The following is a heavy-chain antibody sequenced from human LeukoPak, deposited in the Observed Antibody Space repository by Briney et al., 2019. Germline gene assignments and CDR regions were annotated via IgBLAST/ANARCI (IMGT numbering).Heavy chain of an antibody. J-gene: IGHJ4*02. CDR1: GGSFSGYY. CDR2: INHSGST. Sequence: SETLSLTCAVYGGSFSGYYWSWIRQPPGKGLEWIGEINHSGSTNYNPSLKSRVTISVDTSKNQFSLKLSSVTAADTAVYYCARGARTYYYDSSGYYNGLDYWGQGTLVAVSS. D-gene: IGHD3-22*01. CDR3: ARGARTYYYDSSGYYNGLDY. V-gene: IGHV4-34*01.